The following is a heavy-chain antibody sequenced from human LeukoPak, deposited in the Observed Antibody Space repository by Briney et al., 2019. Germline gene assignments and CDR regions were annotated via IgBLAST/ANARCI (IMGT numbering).Heavy chain of an antibody. V-gene: IGHV4-59*01. CDR2: IYYSGST. CDR1: GGSISSYY. J-gene: IGHJ5*02. CDR3: ARDLNFDTNWFDP. D-gene: IGHD3-9*01. Sequence: SETLSLTCTVSGGSISSYYWSWIRQPPGKGLEWIGYIYYSGSTNYDPSLKSRVTISVDTSKNQFSLKLSSVTAADTAVYYCARDLNFDTNWFDPWGQGTLVTVSS.